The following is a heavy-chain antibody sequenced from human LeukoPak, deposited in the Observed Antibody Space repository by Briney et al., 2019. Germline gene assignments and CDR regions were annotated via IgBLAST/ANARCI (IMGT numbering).Heavy chain of an antibody. CDR1: GGSISRSSYY. CDR2: IYYSGST. D-gene: IGHD5-18*01. CDR3: ARHELRYSHTFDY. J-gene: IGHJ4*02. Sequence: SETLSLTCTVSGGSISRSSYYWGWIRQPPGKSLEWIASIYYSGSTYYNPSLKSRVTISVDTSKNQFSLKLNSVTAADTALYYCARHELRYSHTFDYWGQGTLVTVSS. V-gene: IGHV4-39*01.